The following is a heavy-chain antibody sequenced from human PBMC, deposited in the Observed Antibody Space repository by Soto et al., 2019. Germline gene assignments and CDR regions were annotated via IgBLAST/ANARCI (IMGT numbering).Heavy chain of an antibody. CDR3: ATLGRIGAPDAFDI. CDR1: GYTFTSYG. J-gene: IGHJ3*02. D-gene: IGHD2-15*01. V-gene: IGHV1-18*01. CDR2: ISAYNGNT. Sequence: ASVKVSCKASGYTFTSYGISWVRQAPGQGLVWMGWISAYNGNTNYAQKLQGRVTMTTDTSTSTAYMELRSLRSDDTAVYYCATLGRIGAPDAFDIWGQGTMVTVSS.